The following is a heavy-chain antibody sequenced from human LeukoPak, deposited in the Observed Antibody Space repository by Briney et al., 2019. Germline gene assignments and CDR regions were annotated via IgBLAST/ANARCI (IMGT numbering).Heavy chain of an antibody. D-gene: IGHD4-17*01. V-gene: IGHV5-51*01. CDR3: ARSPMTTVTYFDY. CDR1: GYSFTSYW. Sequence: GESLKISCXGSGYSFTSYWIGWVRQMPGKGLEWMGIIYPGDSDTRYSPSFQGQVTISADKSISTAYLQWSSLKASDTAMYYCARSPMTTVTYFDYWGQGTLVTVSS. CDR2: IYPGDSDT. J-gene: IGHJ4*02.